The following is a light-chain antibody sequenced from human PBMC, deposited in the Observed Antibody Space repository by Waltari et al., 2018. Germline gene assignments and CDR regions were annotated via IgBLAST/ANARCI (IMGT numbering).Light chain of an antibody. CDR1: QSINSW. CDR2: MAS. Sequence: DIQMTQSPSALSASVGDRVTITCRASQSINSWLAWYQQKPGKAPKLLIYMASNLKTGVPARVSGSGSGTEFTLTISTLQPDDFATYYCQQYNSYSWTFGQGTKVEIK. V-gene: IGKV1-5*03. J-gene: IGKJ1*01. CDR3: QQYNSYSWT.